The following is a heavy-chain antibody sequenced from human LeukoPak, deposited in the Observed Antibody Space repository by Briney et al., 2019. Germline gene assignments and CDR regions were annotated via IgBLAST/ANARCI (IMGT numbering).Heavy chain of an antibody. V-gene: IGHV4-39*01. D-gene: IGHD3-22*01. CDR1: GGSISNSSYY. Sequence: PAETLSLTCTVSGGSISNSSYYWGWIRQPPGKGLEWIASIYYGGKTYYKPSVKSRVTISVDTSKNQFSLKLNSVTAADTAVYYCATDPTYDSSGHPLDYWGQGILVTVSS. CDR3: ATDPTYDSSGHPLDY. CDR2: IYYGGKT. J-gene: IGHJ4*02.